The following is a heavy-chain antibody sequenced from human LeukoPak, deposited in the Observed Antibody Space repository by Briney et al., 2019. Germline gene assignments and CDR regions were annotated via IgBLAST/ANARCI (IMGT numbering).Heavy chain of an antibody. Sequence: ASVKVSCKASGGTFISYAIGWVRQTPGQGLEWMGGIIPIFGTANYAQKFQGRVTITADESTSTAYMELSSLRSEDTAVYYCARGIEYSSSSYYFDYWGQGTLVTVSS. J-gene: IGHJ4*02. V-gene: IGHV1-69*13. D-gene: IGHD6-6*01. CDR2: IIPIFGTA. CDR1: GGTFISYA. CDR3: ARGIEYSSSSYYFDY.